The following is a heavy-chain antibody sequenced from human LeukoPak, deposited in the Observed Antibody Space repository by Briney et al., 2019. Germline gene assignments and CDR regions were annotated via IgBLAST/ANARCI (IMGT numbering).Heavy chain of an antibody. CDR1: GFTFSDYY. D-gene: IGHD3-3*01. CDR3: ARDRYNWSGYLRGWFDP. Sequence: TGGSLRLSCAASGFTFSDYYMSWIRQAPGKGLEWVSYISSSGSTIYYADFVKGRFTISRDNAKNSLYLQMNSLRAEDTAVYYCARDRYNWSGYLRGWFDPWGQGTLVTVSS. V-gene: IGHV3-11*04. J-gene: IGHJ5*02. CDR2: ISSSGSTI.